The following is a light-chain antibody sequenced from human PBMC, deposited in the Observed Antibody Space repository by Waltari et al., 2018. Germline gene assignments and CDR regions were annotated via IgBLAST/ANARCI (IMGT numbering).Light chain of an antibody. CDR3: SSYISSSTLEL. CDR2: DVS. Sequence: QSALTQPASVSGSPGQSITISCTGTSSDVGTYNYVSWYQQHPGKAPTLMIFDVSIRPCGVSNRFSGSKSGNTASLTISGLQAEDEADYYCSSYISSSTLELFGGGTSLTVL. J-gene: IGLJ2*01. CDR1: SSDVGTYNY. V-gene: IGLV2-14*03.